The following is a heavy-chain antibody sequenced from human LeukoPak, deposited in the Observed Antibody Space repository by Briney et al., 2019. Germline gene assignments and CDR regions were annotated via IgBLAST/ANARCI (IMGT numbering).Heavy chain of an antibody. CDR2: ISGSGGST. D-gene: IGHD3-22*01. CDR1: GFIFSSFA. CDR3: ATSRAGDEGSSGSIDY. V-gene: IGHV3-23*01. Sequence: GGSMRLSCAAAGFIFSSFAMRCVRQPAGKGLEWVSAISGSGGSTYYADSVKGRFTISRDKSKNTLYLQMNSLRAAGTAVNDCATSRAGDEGSSGSIDYWGRGTLVTVS. J-gene: IGHJ4*02.